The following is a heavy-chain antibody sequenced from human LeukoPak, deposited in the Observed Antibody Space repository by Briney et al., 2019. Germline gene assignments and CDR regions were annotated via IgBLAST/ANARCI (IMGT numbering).Heavy chain of an antibody. V-gene: IGHV3-23*01. Sequence: GGSLRLSCAASGFTFSSYAMSWVRQAPGKGLEWVSAISGSGGSTYYADSVKGRFSISRDNSKNTLCLQLNSLRAEDTAVYYCAKEKAGYCSSTSCFDGYDYWGQGTLVTVSS. CDR3: AKEKAGYCSSTSCFDGYDY. CDR2: ISGSGGST. D-gene: IGHD2-2*01. CDR1: GFTFSSYA. J-gene: IGHJ4*02.